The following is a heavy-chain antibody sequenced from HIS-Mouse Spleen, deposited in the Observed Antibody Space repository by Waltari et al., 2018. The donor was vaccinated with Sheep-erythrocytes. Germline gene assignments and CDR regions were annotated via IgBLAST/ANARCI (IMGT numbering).Heavy chain of an antibody. V-gene: IGHV5-51*03. Sequence: EVQLVQSGAEVKTPGESLKISCTGSGYGFTRYWIGRLRQMPGKGLEWMGISYPGDSDTRYSPSFQGQVTISADKSISTAYLQWSSLKASDTAMYYCARRTYYDFWSGYYTDAFDIWGQGTMVTVSS. D-gene: IGHD3-3*01. J-gene: IGHJ3*02. CDR1: GYGFTRYW. CDR2: SYPGDSDT. CDR3: ARRTYYDFWSGYYTDAFDI.